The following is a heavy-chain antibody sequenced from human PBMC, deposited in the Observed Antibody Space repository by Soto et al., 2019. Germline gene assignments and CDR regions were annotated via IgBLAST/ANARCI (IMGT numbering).Heavy chain of an antibody. J-gene: IGHJ6*02. CDR1: GGSISSYY. CDR3: ARDQGTTVTPYYYYYGMDV. D-gene: IGHD4-17*01. V-gene: IGHV4-59*01. CDR2: IYYSGST. Sequence: SETLSLTCTVPGGSISSYYWSWIRHPPGKGLEWIGYIYYSGSTNYNPSLKSRVTISVDTSKNQFSLKLSSVTAADTAVYYCARDQGTTVTPYYYYYGMDVWGQGTTVTVSS.